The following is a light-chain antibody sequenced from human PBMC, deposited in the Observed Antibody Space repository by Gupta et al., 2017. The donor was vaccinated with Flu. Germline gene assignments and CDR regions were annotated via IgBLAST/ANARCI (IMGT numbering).Light chain of an antibody. CDR3: HNYAVRPPHT. V-gene: IGKV3-15*01. CDR2: EAS. Sequence: ATLSVSPGERVILSCRASQSVDKHLAWYQQQPGQAPRLLIYEASARATGIPARFSGSGFGTQFTLTISSLQSEDSAVYYCHNYAVRPPHTFGQGTKLEIK. J-gene: IGKJ2*01. CDR1: QSVDKH.